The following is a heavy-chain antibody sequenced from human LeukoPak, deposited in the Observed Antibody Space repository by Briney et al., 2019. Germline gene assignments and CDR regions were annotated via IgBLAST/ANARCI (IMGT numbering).Heavy chain of an antibody. V-gene: IGHV1-46*01. J-gene: IGHJ4*02. D-gene: IGHD7-27*01. CDR3: ARDRGQLGIDY. Sequence: ASVKVSCKASGYTFTTYYMHWVRQAPGQGLEWMGIINSSGGSTNYAQKFQGRVTMTRDTSTSTVYTELSSLRSEDTAVYYCARDRGQLGIDYWGQGTLVTVSS. CDR1: GYTFTTYY. CDR2: INSSGGST.